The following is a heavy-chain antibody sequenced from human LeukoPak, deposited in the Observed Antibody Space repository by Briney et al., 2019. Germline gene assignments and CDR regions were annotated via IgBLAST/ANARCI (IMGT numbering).Heavy chain of an antibody. Sequence: SETLSLTCTVSGGSISSGSYYWSWTRQPAGKGLEWIGRISTSGSTNYNPSLKSRVTISVDTSKNQFSLNLSSVTAADTAVYYCAREGGYSYGDAPLHFDYWGQGTLVTVSS. D-gene: IGHD5-18*01. CDR2: ISTSGST. V-gene: IGHV4-61*02. CDR3: AREGGYSYGDAPLHFDY. J-gene: IGHJ4*02. CDR1: GGSISSGSYY.